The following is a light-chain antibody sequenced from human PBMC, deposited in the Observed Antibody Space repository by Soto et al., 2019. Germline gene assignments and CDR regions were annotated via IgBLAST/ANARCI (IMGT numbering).Light chain of an antibody. CDR2: AAS. CDR1: QSIDTY. CDR3: QQSYSTPSLT. Sequence: DIQMTQSPSSLSASVGDIVTITCRASQSIDTYLNWYQQKPGKGPNLLIYAASNLRTGVPSRFSGSGDGTDFTLTISSLLPEDCAIYFCQQSYSTPSLTVGGGTKVEI. J-gene: IGKJ4*02. V-gene: IGKV1-39*01.